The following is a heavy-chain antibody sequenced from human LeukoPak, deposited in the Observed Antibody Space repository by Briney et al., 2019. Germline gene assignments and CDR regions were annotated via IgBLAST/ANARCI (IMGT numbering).Heavy chain of an antibody. CDR3: ARVVYSFGYCDSTNCPNWFDP. V-gene: IGHV1-2*02. J-gene: IGHJ5*02. CDR2: INPKSGDT. CDR1: GYTFSDYY. D-gene: IGHD2-15*01. Sequence: ASVIVSCKTSGYTFSDYYVHWVRQAPGQGLEWMGWINPKSGDTDYAQRFQGRVTLTSATSISTIYMEVSSLRSDDTAVYYCARVVYSFGYCDSTNCPNWFDPWGQGTLVTVSS.